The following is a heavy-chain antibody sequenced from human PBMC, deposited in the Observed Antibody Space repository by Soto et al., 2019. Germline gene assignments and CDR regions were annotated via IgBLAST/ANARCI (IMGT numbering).Heavy chain of an antibody. CDR3: AGEMTYCSSTSCYTWGDAFDI. CDR1: GGSISSYY. V-gene: IGHV4-59*01. CDR2: IYYSGST. D-gene: IGHD2-2*02. J-gene: IGHJ3*02. Sequence: QVQLQESGPGLVKPSETLSLTCTVSGGSISSYYWSWIRQPPGKGLEWIGYIYYSGSTNYNPSLKSRVTISVDTSKNQCSLKLSSVTAADTAVYYCAGEMTYCSSTSCYTWGDAFDIWGQGTMVTVSS.